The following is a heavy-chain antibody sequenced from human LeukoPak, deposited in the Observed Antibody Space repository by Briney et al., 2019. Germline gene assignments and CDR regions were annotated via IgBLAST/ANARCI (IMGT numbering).Heavy chain of an antibody. V-gene: IGHV3-74*01. J-gene: IGHJ3*02. CDR3: ARTDYYDSSGYYVLRGNDAFDI. D-gene: IGHD3-22*01. CDR2: INSDGSST. CDR1: GFTFSSYW. Sequence: GGSLRLSCAASGFTFSSYWMHWVRQAPGKGLVWVSRINSDGSSTSYADSVKGRFTISRDNAKNTLYLQMNSLRAEDTAVYYCARTDYYDSSGYYVLRGNDAFDIWGQGTMVTVSS.